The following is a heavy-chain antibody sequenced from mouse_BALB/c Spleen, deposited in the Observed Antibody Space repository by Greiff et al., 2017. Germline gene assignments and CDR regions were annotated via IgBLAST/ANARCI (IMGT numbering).Heavy chain of an antibody. Sequence: QVQLQQPGAELVKPGASVKLSCKASGYTFTSYWMHWVKQRPGQGLEWIGEIDPSDSYTNYNKKFKGKATLTVDKSSSTAYMQLSSLTSEDSAVYYGATGSTMSTTARYWYFDVWGAGTTVTVSA. V-gene: IGHV1-69*02. D-gene: IGHD2-4*01. CDR3: ATGSTMSTTARYWYFDV. J-gene: IGHJ1*01. CDR1: GYTFTSYW. CDR2: IDPSDSYT.